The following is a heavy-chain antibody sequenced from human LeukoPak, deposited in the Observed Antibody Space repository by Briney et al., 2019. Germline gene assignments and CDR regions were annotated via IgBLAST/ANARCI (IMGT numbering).Heavy chain of an antibody. V-gene: IGHV3-64*01. D-gene: IGHD6-13*01. Sequence: GGSLRLSCAASGFALSTSAMHWVRQAPGKGLEFLAVINYNGRTIYYANSVKGRFTISRDDSKNTLYLEMGSLKPEDTALYYCAKSWSADYWGQGTLVTVSS. J-gene: IGHJ4*02. CDR1: GFALSTSA. CDR3: AKSWSADY. CDR2: INYNGRTI.